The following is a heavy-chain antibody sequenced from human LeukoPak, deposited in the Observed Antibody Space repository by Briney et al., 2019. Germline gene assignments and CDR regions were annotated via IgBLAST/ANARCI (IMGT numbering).Heavy chain of an antibody. CDR1: GFTFSSSA. Sequence: GGSLRLSCAGSGFTFSSSAMTWVRQAPGKGLEWVSAISGSGGSTYYADSVQGRFTIYRDNSKNTLFLQMNSLRAEDTAVYYCAKGRNWNRNAFDIWGPGTMLTVSS. V-gene: IGHV3-23*01. CDR3: AKGRNWNRNAFDI. J-gene: IGHJ3*02. CDR2: ISGSGGST. D-gene: IGHD1-1*01.